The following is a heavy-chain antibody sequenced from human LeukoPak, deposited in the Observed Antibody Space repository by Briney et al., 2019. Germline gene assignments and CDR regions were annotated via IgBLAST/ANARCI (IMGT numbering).Heavy chain of an antibody. J-gene: IGHJ6*03. CDR2: IKSKTDGGTT. Sequence: GGSLRLSCAASGFTFSNAWMSWVRQAPGKGLEWVGRIKSKTDGGTTDYAAPVKGRFTISRDDSKNTLYLQMNSLKTEDTAVYYCTLDYGDYVPYYYYYCMDVWGKGTTVTVSS. D-gene: IGHD4-17*01. CDR3: TLDYGDYVPYYYYYCMDV. CDR1: GFTFSNAW. V-gene: IGHV3-15*01.